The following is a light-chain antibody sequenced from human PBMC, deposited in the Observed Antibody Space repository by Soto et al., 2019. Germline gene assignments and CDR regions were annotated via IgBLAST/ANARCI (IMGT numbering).Light chain of an antibody. CDR3: QQRSNWPPYT. J-gene: IGKJ2*01. CDR2: DAS. V-gene: IGKV3-11*01. Sequence: EIVLTQSPATLSLSPGERATLSCRASQSVSSHLACYQQKPGQAPRLLIYDASNRATGIPARFSGSGSGTDFTLTISSLEPEDFAVYYCQQRSNWPPYTFGQGTKLEIK. CDR1: QSVSSH.